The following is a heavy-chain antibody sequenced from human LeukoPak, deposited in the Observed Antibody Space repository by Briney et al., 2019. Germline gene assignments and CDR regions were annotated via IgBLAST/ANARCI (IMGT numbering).Heavy chain of an antibody. V-gene: IGHV4-39*01. CDR2: IYYSGST. CDR3: ARTGVATSRYYYYAMDV. Sequence: PSETLSLTCTVSGGSISSSYYYWGWIRQPPGKGLEWVGSIYYSGSTYYNPSLKSRVTISVDTSKNQFSLKLSSVTAADTAVYYCARTGVATSRYYYYAMDVWGQGTTVTVSS. D-gene: IGHD5-12*01. J-gene: IGHJ6*02. CDR1: GGSISSSYYY.